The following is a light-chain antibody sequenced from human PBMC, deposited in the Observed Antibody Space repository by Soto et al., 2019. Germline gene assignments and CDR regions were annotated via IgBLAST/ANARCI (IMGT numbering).Light chain of an antibody. CDR2: DAS. V-gene: IGKV1-33*01. CDR1: QDISSY. Sequence: DIPMTQSPSSLSASVGDRVTITCQASQDISSYLNWYQQKPGKAPKLLIYDASNLETGVPSRFSGSGSGTDFTFTISSLQPEDIATYYCQQYYNPPYTFGQGTKLEIK. J-gene: IGKJ2*01. CDR3: QQYYNPPYT.